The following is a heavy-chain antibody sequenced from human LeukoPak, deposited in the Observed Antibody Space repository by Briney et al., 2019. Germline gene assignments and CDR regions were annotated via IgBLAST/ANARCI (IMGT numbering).Heavy chain of an antibody. CDR2: IKQDGSEK. CDR3: ARDSYGIVGAPGLDY. J-gene: IGHJ4*02. D-gene: IGHD1-26*01. CDR1: GFTFSSYW. Sequence: GSLRLSCAASGFTFSSYWMSWVRQAPGKGLEWVANIKQDGSEKYYADSVKGRFTISRDNSKSTLYLQMNSLRAEDTAVYYCARDSYGIVGAPGLDYWGQGTLVTVSS. V-gene: IGHV3-7*01.